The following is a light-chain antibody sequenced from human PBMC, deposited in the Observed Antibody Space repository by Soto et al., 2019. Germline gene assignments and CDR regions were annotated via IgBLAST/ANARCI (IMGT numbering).Light chain of an antibody. Sequence: QSVLTQPASVSGSPGQSITISCTGTSSDVGAYDYVSWYQQHPGEVPKLMIFDVSDRPSGVSNRFSGSTSGNTASLTISGLQAEDEADYYCSSFTTSTSYVFGTGTKLTVL. J-gene: IGLJ1*01. CDR3: SSFTTSTSYV. CDR1: SSDVGAYDY. CDR2: DVS. V-gene: IGLV2-14*03.